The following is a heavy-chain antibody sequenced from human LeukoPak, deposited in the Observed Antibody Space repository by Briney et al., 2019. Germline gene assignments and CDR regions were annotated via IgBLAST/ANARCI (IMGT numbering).Heavy chain of an antibody. V-gene: IGHV3-33*07. D-gene: IGHD3-22*01. CDR3: ARDESDSSGSDY. CDR2: IWYDGSNK. Sequence: GGSLRLSCVASGFTFGKYWMSWVRQAPGKGLEWVAVIWYDGSNKYYADSVKGRFTISRDNSKNTLYLQMNSLRAEDTAVYYCARDESDSSGSDYWGQGTLVTVSS. CDR1: GFTFGKYW. J-gene: IGHJ4*02.